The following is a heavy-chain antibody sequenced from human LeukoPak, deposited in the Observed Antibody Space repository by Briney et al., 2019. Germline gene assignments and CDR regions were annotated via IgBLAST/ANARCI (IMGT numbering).Heavy chain of an antibody. V-gene: IGHV4-31*03. CDR1: GGSISSGGYY. CDR3: ARGGPYYYDSSGYPPDY. Sequence: PSETLSLTCTVSGGSISSGGYYWRWIRQHPGKGLEWIGYIYYSGSTYYNPSLKSRVTISVDTSKNQFSLKLSSVTAADTAVYYCARGGPYYYDSSGYPPDYWGQGTLVTVSS. D-gene: IGHD3-22*01. J-gene: IGHJ4*02. CDR2: IYYSGST.